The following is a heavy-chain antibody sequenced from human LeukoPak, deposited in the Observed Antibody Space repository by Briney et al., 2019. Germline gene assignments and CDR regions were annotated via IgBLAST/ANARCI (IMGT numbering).Heavy chain of an antibody. D-gene: IGHD4-23*01. Sequence: PGGSLRLSCAASGFSFSSYNMNWVRQAPGKGLEWVAKINQDGSEKYYVDSVKGRFTISRDNAKNSLYLQMNSLRAEDTAVYYCARWVYAAAQYYFDYWGQGTLVTVSS. J-gene: IGHJ4*02. V-gene: IGHV3-7*01. CDR3: ARWVYAAAQYYFDY. CDR2: INQDGSEK. CDR1: GFSFSSYN.